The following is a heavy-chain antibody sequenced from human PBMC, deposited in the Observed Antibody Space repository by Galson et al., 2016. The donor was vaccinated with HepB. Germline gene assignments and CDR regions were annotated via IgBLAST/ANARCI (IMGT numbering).Heavy chain of an antibody. J-gene: IGHJ5*02. CDR2: ISAAHGVT. CDR3: VKAVTGSADWFDP. CDR1: GYTFSSNA. Sequence: SVKVSCKASGYTFSSNAVHWVRQAPGQRLEWMGWISAAHGVTKYSQKFQGRVTFTRDTSATTAYMELSSLRSEDTAVYYCVKAVTGSADWFDPWGQGTLVSVSS. V-gene: IGHV1-3*01. D-gene: IGHD2-21*02.